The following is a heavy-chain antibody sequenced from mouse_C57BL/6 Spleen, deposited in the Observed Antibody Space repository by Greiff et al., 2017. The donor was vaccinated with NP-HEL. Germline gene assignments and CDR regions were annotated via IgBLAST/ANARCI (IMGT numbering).Heavy chain of an antibody. CDR1: GYTFTNYW. Sequence: VQLQQSGAELVRPGTSVKMSCKASGYTFTNYWIGWAKQRPGHGLEWIGDIYPGGGYTNYNEKFKGKATLTADKSSSTAYMQFSSLTSEDSAIYYCARGGYYGSSPWFAYWGQGTLVTVSA. V-gene: IGHV1-63*01. J-gene: IGHJ3*01. CDR2: IYPGGGYT. CDR3: ARGGYYGSSPWFAY. D-gene: IGHD1-1*01.